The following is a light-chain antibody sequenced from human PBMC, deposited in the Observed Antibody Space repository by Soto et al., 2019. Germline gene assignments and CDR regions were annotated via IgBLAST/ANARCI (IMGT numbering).Light chain of an antibody. CDR1: SSDVGGYSF. J-gene: IGLJ3*02. Sequence: QSALTQPPSASGSPGQSVTISCTGTSSDVGGYSFVSWYQQHPGKAPKLMIYEVNKRPSGVPDRFSGSKSGNTASLTVSGLQAEDEADYYCSSYAGSNNWVFGGGTKPTVL. V-gene: IGLV2-8*01. CDR3: SSYAGSNNWV. CDR2: EVN.